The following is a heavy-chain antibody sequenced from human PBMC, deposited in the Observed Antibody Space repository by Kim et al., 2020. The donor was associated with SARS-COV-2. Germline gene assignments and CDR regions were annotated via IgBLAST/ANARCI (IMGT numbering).Heavy chain of an antibody. D-gene: IGHD6-19*01. Sequence: SVKGRFTISRENSQNTLYLQMNSLRAEDTAVYYCAREVTVAGTFGWFDPWGQGTLVTVSS. J-gene: IGHJ5*02. V-gene: IGHV3-30*01. CDR3: AREVTVAGTFGWFDP.